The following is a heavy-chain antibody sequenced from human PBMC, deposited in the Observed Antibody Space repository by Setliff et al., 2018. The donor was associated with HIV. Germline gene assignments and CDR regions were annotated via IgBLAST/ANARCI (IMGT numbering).Heavy chain of an antibody. V-gene: IGHV4-39*01. CDR3: ARHDGMKAARRYNNDYMDV. CDR1: GVSTSSTSYY. CDR2: IYYSGST. D-gene: IGHD6-6*01. J-gene: IGHJ6*03. Sequence: NPSETLSLTCTVSGVSTSSTSYYWGWIRQPPGKGLEWIGYIYYSGSTYYNPSLKSRLAMSVDPSKNQFSLRLSSVTAADTAVYYCARHDGMKAARRYNNDYMDVWGKGTTVTVSS.